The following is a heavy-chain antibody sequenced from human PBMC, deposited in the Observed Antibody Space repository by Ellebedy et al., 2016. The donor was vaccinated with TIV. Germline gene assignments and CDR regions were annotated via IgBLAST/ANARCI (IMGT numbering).Heavy chain of an antibody. CDR1: GASISTYS. CDR2: FFRGGDT. CDR3: ASFDYDVEGYYGLDV. D-gene: IGHD3-16*01. V-gene: IGHV4-59*01. Sequence: SETLSLTXTVSGASISTYSWTWIRQPPGKGLEWMGYFFRGGDTNYNPSLESRVLMSIDTSRNQFSLSLSSVTAADTGLYFCASFDYDVEGYYGLDVWGQGTTVTVSS. J-gene: IGHJ6*02.